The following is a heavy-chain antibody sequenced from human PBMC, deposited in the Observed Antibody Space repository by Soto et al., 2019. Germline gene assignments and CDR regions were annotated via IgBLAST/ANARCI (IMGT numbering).Heavy chain of an antibody. J-gene: IGHJ4*02. Sequence: GASVKVSCKASGGTFSSYAISWLRQAPGQGLEWMGGIIPIFGTANYAQKFQGRVTITADKSTSTAYMELSSLRSEDTAVYYCARERRSDFWSGYTHLFFDYWGQGTLVTVSS. CDR1: GGTFSSYA. V-gene: IGHV1-69*06. D-gene: IGHD3-3*01. CDR2: IIPIFGTA. CDR3: ARERRSDFWSGYTHLFFDY.